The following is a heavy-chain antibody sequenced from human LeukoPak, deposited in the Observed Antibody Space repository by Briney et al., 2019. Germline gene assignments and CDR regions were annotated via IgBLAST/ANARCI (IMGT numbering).Heavy chain of an antibody. V-gene: IGHV4-39*01. CDR1: GGSISSSNYY. CDR3: ARLLIYCSSTSCHFDY. D-gene: IGHD2-2*01. Sequence: SETLSLTCTVSGGSISSSNYYWGWIRQPPGKGLEWIGSIYYSGITYYNPSLKSRVPISVDTSNNQFSLKLSSVTAADTAMYYCARLLIYCSSTSCHFDYWGQGTLVTVSS. J-gene: IGHJ4*02. CDR2: IYYSGIT.